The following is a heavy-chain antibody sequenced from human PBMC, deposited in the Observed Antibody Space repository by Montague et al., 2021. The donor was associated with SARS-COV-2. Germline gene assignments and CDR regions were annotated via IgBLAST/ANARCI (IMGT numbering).Heavy chain of an antibody. J-gene: IGHJ6*02. V-gene: IGHV4-59*01. CDR3: ARGVSYYDFWSGYDDGMDV. Sequence: SETLSLTCTVSGGSISSYYWSWIRQPPGKGLEWIGYIYYSGSTNYNPSLKSRVTISVDTSKNQFSLKLSSVTAADTAVYYCARGVSYYDFWSGYDDGMDVWGQGTMVTVSS. CDR1: GGSISSYY. CDR2: IYYSGST. D-gene: IGHD3-3*01.